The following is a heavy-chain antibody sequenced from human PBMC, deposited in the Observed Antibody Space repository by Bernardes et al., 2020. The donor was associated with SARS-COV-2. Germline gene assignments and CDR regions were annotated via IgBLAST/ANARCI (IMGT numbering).Heavy chain of an antibody. V-gene: IGHV4-59*11. CDR1: GGSISNHY. CDR2: IYYSGKT. J-gene: IGHJ2*01. D-gene: IGHD1-7*01. CDR3: ARDGNLILWYSDL. Sequence: SETLSLTCTVSGGSISNHYWSWIRQPPGKGLEWIGNIYYSGKTNYNPSLKSRVTVSLDTSKNQISLKLSSVTAADTAVYYCARDGNLILWYSDLWGHGTQVTVSS.